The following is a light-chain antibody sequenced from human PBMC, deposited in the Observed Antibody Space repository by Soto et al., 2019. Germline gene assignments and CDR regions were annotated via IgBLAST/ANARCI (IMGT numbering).Light chain of an antibody. CDR3: HQYNNWPPST. CDR2: DTS. V-gene: IGKV3-11*01. CDR1: QSVSRH. J-gene: IGKJ5*01. Sequence: EIVLTQSPATLSLSPGERATLSCRASQSVSRHLAWYQQKPGQAPRLLIYDTSDRAPGIPARFSGSASGTDFTLTINSLQSEDFGVYYCHQYNNWPPSTFGQGTRLEIK.